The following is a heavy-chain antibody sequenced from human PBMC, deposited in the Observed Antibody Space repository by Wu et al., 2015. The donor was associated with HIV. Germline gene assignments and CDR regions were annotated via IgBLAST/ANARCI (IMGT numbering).Heavy chain of an antibody. CDR1: GFNLNSYG. CDR3: ARDARNEWERVAFDY. D-gene: IGHD1-26*01. V-gene: IGHV1-18*04. J-gene: IGHJ4*02. CDR2: ISGYNGNT. Sequence: QVQLVQSGGDVKKPGASVKVACKASGFNLNSYGIHWVRQAPGQGLEWMGWISGYNGNTKYGQKFQGRVTMTADTSTNTVYMELRSLRSDDTAMYFCARDARNEWERVAFDYWGQGTLVTVSS.